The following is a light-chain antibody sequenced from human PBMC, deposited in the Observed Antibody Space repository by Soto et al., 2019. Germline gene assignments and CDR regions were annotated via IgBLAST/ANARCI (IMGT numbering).Light chain of an antibody. CDR3: QQRSDWPRT. Sequence: EIVLTQSPATLSLSPGERATLSCRASQSVSRFLVWYQQKPGQAPRLLIYDVFKRATGIPARFSGSGSGPDFTLTISSLEPEDFAVYFCQQRSDWPRTFGQGTKLEIK. CDR2: DVF. CDR1: QSVSRF. J-gene: IGKJ2*01. V-gene: IGKV3-11*01.